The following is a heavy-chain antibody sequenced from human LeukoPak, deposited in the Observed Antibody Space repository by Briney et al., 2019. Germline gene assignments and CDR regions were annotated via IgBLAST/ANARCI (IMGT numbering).Heavy chain of an antibody. D-gene: IGHD3-16*01. V-gene: IGHV4-39*01. CDR3: ARGRRITFGGRGGYFDY. Sequence: SETLSLTCTVSGGSISSSSYYWGWIRQPPGKGLEWIGSIYYSGSTYYNPSLKSRVTISVDTSKNQFSLKLSSVTAADTAVYYCARGRRITFGGRGGYFDYWGQGTLVTVSS. J-gene: IGHJ4*02. CDR1: GGSISSSSYY. CDR2: IYYSGST.